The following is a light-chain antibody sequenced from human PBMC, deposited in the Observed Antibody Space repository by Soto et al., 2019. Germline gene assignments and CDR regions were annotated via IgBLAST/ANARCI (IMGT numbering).Light chain of an antibody. Sequence: EIVLPQSPGTLSLSPGERATLSCRASQSVSSSDLAWYQQKPGQAPRPLIYGGSGRATGISDRFSGSGSGTDFTLTISRLEPEDFAVYYCQQYGTSSLTFGQGTKVDIK. CDR2: GGS. CDR3: QQYGTSSLT. J-gene: IGKJ1*01. CDR1: QSVSSSD. V-gene: IGKV3-20*01.